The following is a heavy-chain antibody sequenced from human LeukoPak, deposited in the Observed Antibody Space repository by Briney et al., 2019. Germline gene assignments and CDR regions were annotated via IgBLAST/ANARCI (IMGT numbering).Heavy chain of an antibody. D-gene: IGHD3-22*01. CDR1: GGSISSGDYY. Sequence: PSQTLSLTCTVSGGSISSGDYYWSWIRQPPGKGLEWIGYIYYSGSTYYNPSLKSRVTISVDTSKNQFSLKLSSVTAADTAVYYCARAYDSRRRGYNYYYMDDWGKGTTVTVSS. V-gene: IGHV4-30-4*08. J-gene: IGHJ6*03. CDR3: ARAYDSRRRGYNYYYMDD. CDR2: IYYSGST.